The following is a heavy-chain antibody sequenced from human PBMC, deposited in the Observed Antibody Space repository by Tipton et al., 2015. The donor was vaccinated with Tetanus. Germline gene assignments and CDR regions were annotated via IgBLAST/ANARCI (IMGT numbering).Heavy chain of an antibody. Sequence: GSLRLSCAASGFTFSNYAMAWVRQAPGKGLEWASGISVRGSHTYYADPVKGRFSISRDNSKNTVYLQMNSLRDEDTAVYYCAKDPASRGWFDPWGQGTLVSVSS. J-gene: IGHJ5*02. CDR1: GFTFSNYA. V-gene: IGHV3-23*01. CDR2: ISVRGSHT. CDR3: AKDPASRGWFDP.